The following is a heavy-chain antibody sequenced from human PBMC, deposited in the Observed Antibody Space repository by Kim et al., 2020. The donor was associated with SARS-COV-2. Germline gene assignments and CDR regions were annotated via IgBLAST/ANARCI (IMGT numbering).Heavy chain of an antibody. CDR1: GFSLRDHD. D-gene: IGHD2-2*01. J-gene: IGHJ4*02. CDR3: ARDRPKCSSSSCFRSFYFDS. V-gene: IGHV3-72*01. CDR2: TRNKANSYTT. Sequence: GGSLRLSCAVSGFSLRDHDMDWVRQAPGKGLDWVGRTRNKANSYTTEYAASGKGRFTISRDDSKNSLYLQMNSLKIEDTAVYYCARDRPKCSSSSCFRSFYFDSWGQGTLVTVSS.